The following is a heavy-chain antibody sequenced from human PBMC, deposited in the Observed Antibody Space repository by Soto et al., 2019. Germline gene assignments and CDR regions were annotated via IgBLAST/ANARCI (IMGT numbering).Heavy chain of an antibody. CDR2: ISGSGGST. Sequence: PGGSLSLSCAASGFPFSSYSMSWVRQAPGKGLEWVSAISGSGGSTYYADSVKGRFTISRDNSKNTLYLQMNSLRAEDTAVYYCAKDLVPVVAAAFDYWGQGTLVTVSS. CDR3: AKDLVPVVAAAFDY. CDR1: GFPFSSYS. J-gene: IGHJ4*02. D-gene: IGHD2-15*01. V-gene: IGHV3-23*01.